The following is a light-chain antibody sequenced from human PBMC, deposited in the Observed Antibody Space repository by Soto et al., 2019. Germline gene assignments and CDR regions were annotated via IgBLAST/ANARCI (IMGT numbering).Light chain of an antibody. J-gene: IGLJ1*01. Sequence: QAVVTQPPSASGTPGQRVTISCSGSSSNIGSKPVNWYQQLPGTAPKLLIYSNNQRPSGVPDRFSGSKSGTSASLAISGLQSEDEADYYCAAWDDSLNVYVFATGTKVTVL. CDR3: AAWDDSLNVYV. CDR1: SSNIGSKP. V-gene: IGLV1-44*01. CDR2: SNN.